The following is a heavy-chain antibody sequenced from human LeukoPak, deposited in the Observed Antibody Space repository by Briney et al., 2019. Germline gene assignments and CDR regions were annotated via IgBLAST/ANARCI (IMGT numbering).Heavy chain of an antibody. V-gene: IGHV4-30-2*01. CDR2: IYHSGSA. J-gene: IGHJ4*02. CDR3: ASVYDSSGYYPF. D-gene: IGHD3-22*01. CDR1: GGSISSGGYS. Sequence: PSETLSLTCAVSGGSISSGGYSWSWIRQPPGKGLEWIGYIYHSGSANYNPSLKSRVTISVDTSKNQFSLKLSSVTAADTAVYYCASVYDSSGYYPFWGQGTLVTVSS.